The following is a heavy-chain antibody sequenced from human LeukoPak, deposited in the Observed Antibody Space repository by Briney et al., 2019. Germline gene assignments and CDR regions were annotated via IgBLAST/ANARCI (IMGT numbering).Heavy chain of an antibody. V-gene: IGHV3-49*03. J-gene: IGHJ4*02. CDR1: GFTFGYYA. CDR3: TRTYYYDSSGYINFDY. D-gene: IGHD3-22*01. Sequence: GGSLRLSCSASGFTFGYYAMSWFRQAPGKGLEWVGFIRSEAYGGTKEYAASGKGTFTISRDDSKRIAYLQMNSLKTEDIAVYYCTRTYYYDSSGYINFDYWGQGTLVTVSS. CDR2: IRSEAYGGTK.